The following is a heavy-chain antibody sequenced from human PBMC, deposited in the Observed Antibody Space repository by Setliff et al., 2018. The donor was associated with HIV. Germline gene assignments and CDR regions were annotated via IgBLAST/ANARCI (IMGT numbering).Heavy chain of an antibody. V-gene: IGHV4-59*11. CDR2: IYYTGTT. Sequence: PSETLSLTCNVSGVSISSHHWSWIRQPPGKGLEWIGYIYYTGTTKYNPSLESRVTISIDMSKNQLSLQLSPVTAADTAVYFCARSYSSSLNPSGWMDVWGKGTTVTVSS. CDR1: GVSISSHH. D-gene: IGHD6-13*01. CDR3: ARSYSSSLNPSGWMDV. J-gene: IGHJ6*04.